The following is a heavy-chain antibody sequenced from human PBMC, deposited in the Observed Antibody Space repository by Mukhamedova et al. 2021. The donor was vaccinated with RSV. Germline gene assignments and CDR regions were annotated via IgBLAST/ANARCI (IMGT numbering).Heavy chain of an antibody. CDR3: ARGESRGPAGDFDY. D-gene: IGHD2-2*01. CDR2: MYAGGTI. Sequence: GRGLDWVSVMYAGGTIYYADSVKGRFTVSRDQSKNTFFLHMNSLRPEDTAVYFCARGESRGPAGDFDYWGQGTLVTVSS. V-gene: IGHV3-53*01. J-gene: IGHJ4*02.